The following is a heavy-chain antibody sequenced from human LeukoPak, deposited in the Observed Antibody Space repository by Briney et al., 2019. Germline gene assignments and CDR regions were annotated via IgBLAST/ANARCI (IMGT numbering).Heavy chain of an antibody. CDR1: GFNFGAYD. Sequence: GRSLRLSCVASGFNFGAYDIHWVRQAPGKGLEWVANIKQDGSEKYYVDSVKGRFTISRDNAKNSLYLQMNSLRAEDTAVYYCARDGPYYYDSSGLWGQGTLVTVSS. V-gene: IGHV3-7*01. D-gene: IGHD3-22*01. J-gene: IGHJ4*02. CDR3: ARDGPYYYDSSGL. CDR2: IKQDGSEK.